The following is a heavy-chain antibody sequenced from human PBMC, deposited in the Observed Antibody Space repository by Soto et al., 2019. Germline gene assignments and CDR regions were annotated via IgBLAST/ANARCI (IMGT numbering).Heavy chain of an antibody. CDR1: GGSFSGYY. CDR3: ARGRAAADFDY. CDR2: INQSGST. Sequence: QVQLQQWGAGLLKPSETLSLTCAVYGGSFSGYYWCWIRQPPGKGLEWIGEINQSGSTNYNPSLRILVPVPVGTSKTHFSLKLSSVTAADTAVYYCARGRAAADFDYWGQGTLVTVSS. J-gene: IGHJ4*02. V-gene: IGHV4-34*01. D-gene: IGHD6-13*01.